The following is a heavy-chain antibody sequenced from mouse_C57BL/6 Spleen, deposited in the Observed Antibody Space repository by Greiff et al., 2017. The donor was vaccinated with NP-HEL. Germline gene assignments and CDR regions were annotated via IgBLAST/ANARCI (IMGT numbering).Heavy chain of an antibody. CDR2: ISGGGGNT. V-gene: IGHV5-9*01. Sequence: EVQGVESGGGLVKPGGSLKLSCAASGFTFSSYTMSWVRQTPEKRLEWVATISGGGGNTYYPDSVKGRFTISRDNAKNTLYLQMSSLRSEDTALYYCARQGTGTHFDVWGTGTTVTVSS. J-gene: IGHJ1*03. D-gene: IGHD4-1*01. CDR3: ARQGTGTHFDV. CDR1: GFTFSSYT.